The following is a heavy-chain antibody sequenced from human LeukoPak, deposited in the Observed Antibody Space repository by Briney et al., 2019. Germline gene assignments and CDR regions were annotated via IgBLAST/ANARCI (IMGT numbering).Heavy chain of an antibody. Sequence: GGSLRLSCAASRFTFSSYGMHWVRQAPGKGLEWVAFIRYDGSNKYYADSVKGRFTISRDNSKNTLYLQMNSLRAEDTAVYYCAKDNAESSIAAANWFDPWGQGTLVTVSS. J-gene: IGHJ5*02. CDR2: IRYDGSNK. CDR1: RFTFSSYG. V-gene: IGHV3-30*02. D-gene: IGHD6-13*01. CDR3: AKDNAESSIAAANWFDP.